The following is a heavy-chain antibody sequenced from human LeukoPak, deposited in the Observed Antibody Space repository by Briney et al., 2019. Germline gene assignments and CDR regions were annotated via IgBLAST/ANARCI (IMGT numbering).Heavy chain of an antibody. CDR1: GGSISSGGYY. CDR3: AREVGEFDWYFDL. Sequence: PSETLSLTCTVSGGSISSGGYYWSWIRQHPGKGLEWIGYIYYSGSTYYNPSLKSRVTISVDTSKNQFSLKLSSVTAADTAVYYCAREVGEFDWYFDLWGRGTLVTVSS. J-gene: IGHJ2*01. CDR2: IYYSGST. V-gene: IGHV4-31*03. D-gene: IGHD3-10*01.